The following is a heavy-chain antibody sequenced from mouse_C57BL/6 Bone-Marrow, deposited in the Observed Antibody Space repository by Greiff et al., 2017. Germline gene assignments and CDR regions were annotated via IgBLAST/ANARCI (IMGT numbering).Heavy chain of an antibody. D-gene: IGHD1-1*01. J-gene: IGHJ2*01. Sequence: QVQLQQPGAELVKPGASVKLSCKASGYTFTSYWMQWVKQRPGQGLEWIGEIDPSDSYTNYNQQFKGKATLTVDTSSSTAYMQLSSLTSEDSAVYYCARERAYGSSPYYFDYWGQGTTLTVSS. V-gene: IGHV1-50*01. CDR3: ARERAYGSSPYYFDY. CDR1: GYTFTSYW. CDR2: IDPSDSYT.